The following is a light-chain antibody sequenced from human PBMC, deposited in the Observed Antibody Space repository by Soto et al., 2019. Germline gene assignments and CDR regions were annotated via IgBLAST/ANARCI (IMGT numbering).Light chain of an antibody. CDR3: MQGSHWPIT. V-gene: IGKV2-30*02. J-gene: IGKJ5*01. Sequence: EAVLTQSPLSLPATLGQPASISCWSSQGLVHSDGNTYLNWFHQRPGQSPRRLIYKVSNRDSGVXEXFSGSGSGTDFTLKISRVEAEDLGVYYCMQGSHWPITFGQGTRLEIK. CDR1: QGLVHSDGNTY. CDR2: KVS.